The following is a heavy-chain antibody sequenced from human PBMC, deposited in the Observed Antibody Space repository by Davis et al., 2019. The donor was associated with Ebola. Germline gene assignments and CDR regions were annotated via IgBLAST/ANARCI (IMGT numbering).Heavy chain of an antibody. CDR2: ISSSSSYT. J-gene: IGHJ4*02. CDR1: GFTFSDYY. Sequence: AGSLRLSCAASGFTFSDYYMSWIRQAPGKGLEWVSYISSSSSYTNYADPVKGRFTISRDNSKNTLYLQMNSLRAEDTAVYYCAKVELWGYWGQGTLVTVSS. CDR3: AKVELWGY. D-gene: IGHD3-16*01. V-gene: IGHV3-11*06.